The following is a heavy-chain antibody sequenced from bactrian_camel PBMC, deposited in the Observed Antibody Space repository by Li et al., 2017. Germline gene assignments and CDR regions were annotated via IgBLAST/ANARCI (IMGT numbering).Heavy chain of an antibody. J-gene: IGHJ4*01. V-gene: IGHV3S40*01. Sequence: DVQLVESGGDSVQAGGSLRLSCAASGAIANHNYFGWFRQAPGKGREGLAAIYAGDGDTWYADSVKGRFTISQDTAMNSVFLEMNNLKPADTAMYYCAADTGSNLGSWKDVLDYRYRGQGTQVTVS. CDR2: IYAGDGDT. CDR1: GAIANHNY. CDR3: AADTGSNLGSWKDVLDYRY. D-gene: IGHD5*01.